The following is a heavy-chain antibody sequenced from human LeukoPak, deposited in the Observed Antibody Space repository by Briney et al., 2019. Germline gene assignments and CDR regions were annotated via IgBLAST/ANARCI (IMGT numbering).Heavy chain of an antibody. J-gene: IGHJ4*02. CDR2: IYPGDSDT. CDR3: ARLGSYYDSTDYTFDY. CDR1: GYSFTSYW. Sequence: GESLKISCKGSGYSFTSYWIGWVRQMPGKGLEWMGIIYPGDSDTRYSPSFQGQVTISADKSISTAYLQWSSLKASDTAVYYCARLGSYYDSTDYTFDYWGQGTLVTVSS. D-gene: IGHD3-22*01. V-gene: IGHV5-51*01.